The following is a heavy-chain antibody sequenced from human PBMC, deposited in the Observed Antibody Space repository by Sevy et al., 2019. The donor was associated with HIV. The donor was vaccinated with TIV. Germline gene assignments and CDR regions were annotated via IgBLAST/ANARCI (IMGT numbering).Heavy chain of an antibody. V-gene: IGHV3-21*01. J-gene: IGHJ1*01. CDR2: MASSSPYI. Sequence: GGSLRLSCAASGFTFSSFSMSWVRQAPGKGLEWVSSMASSSPYIYYADSVKGRFTTSRDNAKNSLYLQMNSLRAEDTAVYYCATGTLLRLVPFRHWGQGTLVTVSS. CDR3: ATGTLLRLVPFRH. D-gene: IGHD6-19*01. CDR1: GFTFSSFS.